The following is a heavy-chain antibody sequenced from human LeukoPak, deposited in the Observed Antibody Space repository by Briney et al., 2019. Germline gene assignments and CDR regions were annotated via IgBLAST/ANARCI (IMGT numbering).Heavy chain of an antibody. CDR1: GASISGHY. D-gene: IGHD5-18*01. Sequence: PSETLSLTCTVSGASISGHYLTWLRQPPGKGLEWIGYISHIGSTNYNPSLKSRVTISVDTSKNQFSLKLSSVTAADTAVYYCARAESGYSYGSIRFDPWGQGTLVTVSS. V-gene: IGHV4-59*08. CDR3: ARAESGYSYGSIRFDP. CDR2: ISHIGST. J-gene: IGHJ5*02.